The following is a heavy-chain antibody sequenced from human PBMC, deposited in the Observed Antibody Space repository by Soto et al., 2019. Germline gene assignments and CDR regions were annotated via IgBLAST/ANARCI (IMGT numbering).Heavy chain of an antibody. CDR3: ASRSGQLPYYFDY. Sequence: ASVKVSCKASGFTFTNYGITWVRQAPGQGLEWLGWISAYKGNTNYAQKFQGRVTMTTDTSTSTAYMELRSLRSDDMAVYYCASRSGQLPYYFDYWGQGTQVTVSS. J-gene: IGHJ4*02. V-gene: IGHV1-18*03. D-gene: IGHD6-6*01. CDR1: GFTFTNYG. CDR2: ISAYKGNT.